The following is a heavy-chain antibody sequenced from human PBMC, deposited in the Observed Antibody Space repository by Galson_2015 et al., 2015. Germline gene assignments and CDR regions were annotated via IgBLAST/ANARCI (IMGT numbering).Heavy chain of an antibody. D-gene: IGHD6-13*01. Sequence: QSGAEATKPGESLTISCTGSGYSFTSYWVGWVRQMPGKGLVWMGIIYPGDSDIRYSPSFQGQVTISADKSISTAYLQWSSLKASDTAMYYCARRSGDSSSWSAVDYWGHGTLVTVSS. J-gene: IGHJ4*01. CDR3: ARRSGDSSSWSAVDY. CDR2: IYPGDSDI. CDR1: GYSFTSYW. V-gene: IGHV5-51*01.